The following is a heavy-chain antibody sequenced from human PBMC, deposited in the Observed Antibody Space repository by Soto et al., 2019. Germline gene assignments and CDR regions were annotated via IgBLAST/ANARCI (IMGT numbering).Heavy chain of an antibody. V-gene: IGHV4-39*01. CDR1: GGSISSSTYY. CDR2: IYYSGSA. CDR3: ARPLLGATILSGFDS. D-gene: IGHD5-12*01. J-gene: IGHJ4*02. Sequence: SETLSLTCTVSGGSISSSTYYWGWIRQPPGKGLEWIGSIYYSGSAYYNPALKSRVTISVDTSKNQYSLKLSSVTAADTAVYFCARPLLGATILSGFDSWGQGILVTVSS.